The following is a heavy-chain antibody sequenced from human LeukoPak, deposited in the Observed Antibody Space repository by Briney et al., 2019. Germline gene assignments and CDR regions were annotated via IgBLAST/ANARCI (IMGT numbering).Heavy chain of an antibody. CDR3: ACRDLTSTWSFP. D-gene: IGHD6-13*01. Sequence: GESLKISCQGFGYSFTSYWSGWVRQMPGKGMEWMGVIYPGDSRIRYNPSFQGQVTISVDKSISTAYLQWVSLKASDTAMYYCACRDLTSTWSFPWGQGTLVTVSS. CDR1: GYSFTSYW. J-gene: IGHJ5*02. CDR2: IYPGDSRI. V-gene: IGHV5-51*01.